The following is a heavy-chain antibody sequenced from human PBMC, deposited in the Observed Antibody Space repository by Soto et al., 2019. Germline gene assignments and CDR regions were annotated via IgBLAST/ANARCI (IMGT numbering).Heavy chain of an antibody. D-gene: IGHD3-10*01. V-gene: IGHV1-69*01. CDR2: VIPIFGTA. J-gene: IGHJ6*02. Sequence: QVQLVQSGAEVKKPGSAVNVSCPASGDTFSSYAISWVRQSTGQGLEWMGGVIPIFGTAYYAQKFQGRVTSTAAESKNTAYMELSSLRSEDTAVDYCARDRITRGRGSPSFYYYGMDVWGQGTTVTVSS. CDR1: GDTFSSYA. CDR3: ARDRITRGRGSPSFYYYGMDV.